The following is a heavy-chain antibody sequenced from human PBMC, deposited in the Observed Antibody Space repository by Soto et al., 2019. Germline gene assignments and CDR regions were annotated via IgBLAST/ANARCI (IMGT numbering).Heavy chain of an antibody. CDR1: GYTFTSYF. CDR2: INPSGGST. Sequence: GASVKVSRKASGYTFTSYFVHWVRQAPGQGLEWMGIINPSGGSTTYAKKFQGRVAMTRDTSTSTVYMELSSRRAEDTAVYYCARESAPRIRDRCYYYFGMDALSLGTTVTVSS. V-gene: IGHV1-46*01. CDR3: ARESAPRIRDRCYYYFGMDA. J-gene: IGHJ6*02. D-gene: IGHD3-3*02.